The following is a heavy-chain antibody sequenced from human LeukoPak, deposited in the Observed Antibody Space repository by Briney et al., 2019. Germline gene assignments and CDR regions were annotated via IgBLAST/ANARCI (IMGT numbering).Heavy chain of an antibody. CDR2: THYRSKWYN. Sequence: SQTLSLTCAISGDSVSSNSATWNWIRQSPSRGLEWLGRTHYRSKWYNDHAVSVKSRITINPDTSKNQFSLQLNSVTPEDTAVYYCARDGMAVAVGYFDLWGRGTLVTVSS. D-gene: IGHD6-19*01. CDR1: GDSVSSNSAT. V-gene: IGHV6-1*01. J-gene: IGHJ2*01. CDR3: ARDGMAVAVGYFDL.